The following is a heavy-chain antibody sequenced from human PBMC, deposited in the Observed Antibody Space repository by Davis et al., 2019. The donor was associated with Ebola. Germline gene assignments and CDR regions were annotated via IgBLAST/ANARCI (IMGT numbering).Heavy chain of an antibody. CDR1: GGSISSGDHY. Sequence: MPSETLSLTCTVSGGSISSGDHYWSWIRQPPGKGLEWIGYIYYSGSTNYNPSLKSRVTISVDTSKNQFSLKLSSVTAADTAVYYCARERYGSGSYYRYYYYYGMDVWGQGTTVTVSS. D-gene: IGHD3-10*01. CDR2: IYYSGST. V-gene: IGHV4-30-4*01. CDR3: ARERYGSGSYYRYYYYYGMDV. J-gene: IGHJ6*02.